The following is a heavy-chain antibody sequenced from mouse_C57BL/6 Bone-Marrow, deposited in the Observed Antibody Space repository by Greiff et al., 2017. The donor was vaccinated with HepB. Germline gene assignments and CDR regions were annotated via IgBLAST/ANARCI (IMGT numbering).Heavy chain of an antibody. CDR3: ARRGATVLKYYAMDY. J-gene: IGHJ4*01. Sequence: VQLQQSGAELMKPGASVKLSCKATGYTFTGYWIEWVKQRPGHGLEWIGEIFPGSGSINYNEKFKGKATFTADTSSNTAYMQLSSLTTEDSAIDYCARRGATVLKYYAMDYWGQGTSVTVSS. CDR2: IFPGSGSI. V-gene: IGHV1-9*01. D-gene: IGHD1-1*01. CDR1: GYTFTGYW.